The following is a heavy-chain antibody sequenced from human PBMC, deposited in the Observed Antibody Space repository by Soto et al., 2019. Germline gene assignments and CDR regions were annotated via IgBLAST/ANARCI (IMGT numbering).Heavy chain of an antibody. CDR1: GFTFSSYA. Sequence: QVQLVESGGGVVQPGRSLRLSCAASGFTFSSYAMHWVRQAPGKGLEWVAVISYDGSNKYYADSVKGRFTISRDNSKXXXXXXXXXXXXXXXXXXXXXXXXXXXXXXXXWYFDLWGRGTLVTVSS. V-gene: IGHV3-30-3*01. CDR2: ISYDGSNK. CDR3: XXXXXXXXXXXXWYFDL. J-gene: IGHJ2*01.